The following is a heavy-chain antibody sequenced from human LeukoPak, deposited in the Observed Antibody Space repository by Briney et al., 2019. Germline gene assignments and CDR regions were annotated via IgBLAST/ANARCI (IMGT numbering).Heavy chain of an antibody. CDR1: GGSFSGYY. D-gene: IGHD3-10*01. Sequence: SETLSLTCAVYGGSFSGYYWSWIRQPPGKGLEWIGEINHSGSTNYNPSLKSRVTISVDTSKNQFSLKLSSVTAADTAVYYCARHPYYYGSGSGYYYYYYMDVWGKGTTVTISS. CDR3: ARHPYYYGSGSGYYYYYYMDV. CDR2: INHSGST. V-gene: IGHV4-34*01. J-gene: IGHJ6*03.